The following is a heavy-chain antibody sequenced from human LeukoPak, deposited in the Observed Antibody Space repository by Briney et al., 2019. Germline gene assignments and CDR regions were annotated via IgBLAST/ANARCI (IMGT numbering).Heavy chain of an antibody. CDR3: ARHSIAGGYFDY. CDR2: IYYSGST. CDR1: GFTFSDYW. V-gene: IGHV4-39*01. Sequence: GSLRLSCAASGFTFSDYWMTWVRQPPGKGLEWIGSIYYSGSTYYNPSLKSRVTISVDTSKNLFSLKLTSVTAADTAVYYCARHSIAGGYFDYWGQGTLVTVSS. J-gene: IGHJ4*02. D-gene: IGHD6-13*01.